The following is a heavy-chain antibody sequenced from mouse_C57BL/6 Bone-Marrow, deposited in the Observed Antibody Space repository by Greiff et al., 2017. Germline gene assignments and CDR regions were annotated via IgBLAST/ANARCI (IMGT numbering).Heavy chain of an antibody. J-gene: IGHJ2*01. CDR3: ARGYDLDY. CDR2: SRNKANDYTT. Sequence: EVHLVESGGGLVQSGRSLRLSCATSGFTFSDFYMEWVRQAPGKGLEWIAASRNKANDYTTEYSASVKGRFIVSRDTSPSILYLQMNALRAEDTARYYCARGYDLDYWGQGTTLTVSS. D-gene: IGHD2-3*01. V-gene: IGHV7-1*01. CDR1: GFTFSDFY.